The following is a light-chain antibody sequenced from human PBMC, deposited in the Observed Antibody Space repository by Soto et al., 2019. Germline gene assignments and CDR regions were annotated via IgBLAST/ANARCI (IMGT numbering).Light chain of an antibody. Sequence: EIVLTQSPGTLSLSPGERATLSCRASQSVNSNLAWYQQKPGQAPSLLIFDASYRATDIPARFSGSGPGTEFTLTINSLQSEDFVVYFCQQYNDWPTFGQGTKVDIK. J-gene: IGKJ1*01. V-gene: IGKV3D-15*01. CDR1: QSVNSN. CDR3: QQYNDWPT. CDR2: DAS.